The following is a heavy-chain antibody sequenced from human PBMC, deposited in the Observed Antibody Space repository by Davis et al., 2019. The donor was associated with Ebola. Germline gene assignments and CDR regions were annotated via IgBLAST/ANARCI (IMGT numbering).Heavy chain of an antibody. J-gene: IGHJ6*03. Sequence: GSLRLSCAASGFTFSSYAMSWVRQPPGKGLEWIGEINHSGSTYYNPSLKSRVTISVDTSKNQFSLKLSSVTAADTAVYYCAQASGGNYYYYMDVWGKGTTVTVSS. CDR2: INHSGST. CDR3: AQASGGNYYYYMDV. D-gene: IGHD1-26*01. V-gene: IGHV4-34*08. CDR1: GFTFSSYA.